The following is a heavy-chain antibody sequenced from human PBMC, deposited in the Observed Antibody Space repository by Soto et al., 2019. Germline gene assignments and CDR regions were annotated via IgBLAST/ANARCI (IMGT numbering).Heavy chain of an antibody. V-gene: IGHV3-30-3*01. J-gene: IGHJ6*02. Sequence: GSLRLSCAASGFTFSSYAMHWVRQAPGKGLEWVAVISYDGSNKYYADSVKGRFTISRDNSKNTLYLQMNSLRAEDTAVYYCAREPYYYDSSGYLRHYGMDVWGQGTTVTVSS. CDR2: ISYDGSNK. CDR3: AREPYYYDSSGYLRHYGMDV. D-gene: IGHD3-22*01. CDR1: GFTFSSYA.